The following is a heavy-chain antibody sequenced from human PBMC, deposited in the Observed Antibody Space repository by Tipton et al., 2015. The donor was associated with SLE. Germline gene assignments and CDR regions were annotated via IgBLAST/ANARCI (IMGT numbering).Heavy chain of an antibody. Sequence: LRLSCTVSGGSVSSGSYYWSWIRQPPGKGLEWIGYIYYSGSTNYNPSLKSRVTISVDTSKNQFSLKLSSVTAADTAVYYCARGGRRDFDLWGRGTLATVSS. J-gene: IGHJ2*01. CDR3: ARGGRRDFDL. D-gene: IGHD1-26*01. CDR2: IYYSGST. CDR1: GGSVSSGSYY. V-gene: IGHV4-61*01.